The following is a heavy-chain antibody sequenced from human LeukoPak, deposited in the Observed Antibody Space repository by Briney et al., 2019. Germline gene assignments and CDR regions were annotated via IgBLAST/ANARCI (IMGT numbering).Heavy chain of an antibody. CDR3: AREYGSGSYFGY. J-gene: IGHJ4*02. CDR2: ISSSGSTI. Sequence: GGSLRLSCAASGFTFSSYEMNGVRQAPGKGLEWVSYISSSGSTIYYADSVEGRFTISRHNAKNSLYLQMNSLSAEDTAVSYCAREYGSGSYFGYWGQGTLVTVSS. CDR1: GFTFSSYE. V-gene: IGHV3-48*03. D-gene: IGHD3-10*01.